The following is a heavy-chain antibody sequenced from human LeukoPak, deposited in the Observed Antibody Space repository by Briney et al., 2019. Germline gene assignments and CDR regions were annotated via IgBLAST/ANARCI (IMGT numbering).Heavy chain of an antibody. D-gene: IGHD2-15*01. CDR1: GYTFTTYH. CDR2: IFPSGGST. V-gene: IGHV1-46*01. J-gene: IGHJ4*02. Sequence: ASVKVSCKASGYTFTTYHMHWVRQAPGQGLEWMGMIFPSGGSTNYAQKFQGRVTMTRDMSTNTVYMELSSLRSADAAVYYCARDRSETYSREFDYWGQGTLVSVSS. CDR3: ARDRSETYSREFDY.